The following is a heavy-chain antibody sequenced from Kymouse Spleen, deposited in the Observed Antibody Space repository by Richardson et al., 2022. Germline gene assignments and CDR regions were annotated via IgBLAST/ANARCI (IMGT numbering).Heavy chain of an antibody. J-gene: IGHJ5*02. D-gene: IGHD6-6*01. CDR1: GFTFSNAW. CDR3: TTGEAARLWFDP. Sequence: EVQLVESGGGLVKPGGSLRLSCAASGFTFSNAWMSWVRQAPGKGLEWVGRIKSKTDGGTTDYAAPVKGRFTISRDDSKNTLYLQMNSLKTEDTAVYYCTTGEAARLWFDPWGQGTLVTVSS. CDR2: IKSKTDGGTT. V-gene: IGHV3-15*01.